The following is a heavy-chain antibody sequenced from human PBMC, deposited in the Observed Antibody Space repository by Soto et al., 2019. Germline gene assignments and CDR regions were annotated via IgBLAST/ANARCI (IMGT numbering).Heavy chain of an antibody. Sequence: QVQLQESGPGLVKPSQTLSLTCTVSGGSISSGGYYWSWIRQHPGKGLEWIGYIYYSGSTYYNPYLKSRVTISVDTSKNQFSLKLSSVTAADTAVYYCARGIRGVIITPHYFDYWGQGTLVTVSS. J-gene: IGHJ4*02. D-gene: IGHD3-10*01. CDR3: ARGIRGVIITPHYFDY. V-gene: IGHV4-31*03. CDR2: IYYSGST. CDR1: GGSISSGGYY.